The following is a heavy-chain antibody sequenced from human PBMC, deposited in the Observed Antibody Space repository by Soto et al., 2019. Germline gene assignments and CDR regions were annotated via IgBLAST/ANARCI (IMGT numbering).Heavy chain of an antibody. D-gene: IGHD1-1*01. CDR3: ARISRVHATGPTSGMDV. Sequence: PGEALKISWKGSGYTFTDYWIAWVRQMPGKGLEWMGMIYPGDSDTRYSPSFQGQGTISADKSMTTAYLQWNSLKASDTAMYYCARISRVHATGPTSGMDVWGQGTTVTVSS. V-gene: IGHV5-51*01. CDR2: IYPGDSDT. J-gene: IGHJ6*02. CDR1: GYTFTDYW.